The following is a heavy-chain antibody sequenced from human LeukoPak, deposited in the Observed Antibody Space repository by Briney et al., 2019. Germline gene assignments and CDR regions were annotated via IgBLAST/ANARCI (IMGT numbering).Heavy chain of an antibody. J-gene: IGHJ5*02. CDR3: ARGCPLEAPGNWLDP. V-gene: IGHV1-46*01. D-gene: IGHD6-13*01. CDR1: GYSFTNYF. CDR2: TNAKTGAT. Sequence: ASVKVSCKASGYSFTNYFLDWVRQAPGQGLEWLGMTNAKTGATYYAQGFQGRLTMTRDTSTSTVYMDLSGLRSEDTAVYYCARGCPLEAPGNWLDPWGQGTLVTVSS.